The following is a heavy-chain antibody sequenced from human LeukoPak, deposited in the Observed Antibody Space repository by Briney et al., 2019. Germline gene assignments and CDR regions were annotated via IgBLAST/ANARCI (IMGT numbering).Heavy chain of an antibody. CDR3: ARRGHGYGSPFDY. CDR2: IYPNGNT. J-gene: IGHJ4*02. V-gene: IGHV3-66*04. Sequence: GGSLRLSCAASGFTVSSNYMNWVRQAPGKGLEWVSMIYPNGNTFYTDSVKGRFTISRDNSKNTLDLQMSSLRAEDTAVYYCARRGHGYGSPFDYWGQGTLVTVAS. D-gene: IGHD5-18*01. CDR1: GFTVSSNY.